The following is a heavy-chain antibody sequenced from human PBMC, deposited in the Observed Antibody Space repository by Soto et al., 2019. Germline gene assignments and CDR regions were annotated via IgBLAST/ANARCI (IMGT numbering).Heavy chain of an antibody. V-gene: IGHV3-30*04. J-gene: IGHJ5*02. CDR1: GFSISRSA. Sequence: VQLVESGGGVVQPGRSLRLSCAASGFSISRSAMHWVRQAPGKGLEWVAVIAYDGSNRWYADSAKGRFTISRDNSKNSVYLQMSSLRGEDTAVYYCARDLQAGTHNVNWFAPWGQGTLVTVSS. CDR2: IAYDGSNR. CDR3: ARDLQAGTHNVNWFAP. D-gene: IGHD1-1*01.